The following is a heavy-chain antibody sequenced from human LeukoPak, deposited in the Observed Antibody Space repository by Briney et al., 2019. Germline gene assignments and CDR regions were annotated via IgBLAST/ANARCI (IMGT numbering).Heavy chain of an antibody. V-gene: IGHV1-2*02. CDR2: INPNSGDT. Sequence: ASVKVSCKASGYIFNDYYIHWVRQAPGQGLEWMGWINPNSGDTNSAQKFQDRVTMTRDTSISTAYMELSSLRSDDTAVYYCVRDRCFGSVCYFQYWGQGTLVTVSS. CDR1: GYIFNDYY. J-gene: IGHJ4*02. CDR3: VRDRCFGSVCYFQY. D-gene: IGHD2-15*01.